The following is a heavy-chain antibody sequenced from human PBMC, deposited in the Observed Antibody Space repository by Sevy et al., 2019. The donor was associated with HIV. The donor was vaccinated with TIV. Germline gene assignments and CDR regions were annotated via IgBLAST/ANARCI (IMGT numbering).Heavy chain of an antibody. Sequence: SETLSLTCNVSVASVSSGKYYWTWIRQPPGKDLEWIGHVSYSGRTNYNPSLKSRVTISEDTSKNQFSLSLNSVTAADTATYYCAREIYFCANSGFYYFDSWGLGILVTVSS. D-gene: IGHD3-22*01. CDR3: AREIYFCANSGFYYFDS. V-gene: IGHV4-61*01. CDR2: VSYSGRT. J-gene: IGHJ4*02. CDR1: VASVSSGKYY.